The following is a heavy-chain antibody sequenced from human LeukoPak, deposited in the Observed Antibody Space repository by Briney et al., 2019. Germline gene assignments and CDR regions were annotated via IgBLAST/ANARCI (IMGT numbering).Heavy chain of an antibody. J-gene: IGHJ4*02. D-gene: IGHD3-22*01. CDR2: IYSGGST. CDR3: ARGSGYYRTFDY. V-gene: IGHV3-53*01. Sequence: PGGSLRLSCTVSGFTVSTNSMSWVRQTPGKGLEWVSFIYSGGSTHYSDSVKGRFTISRDNAKNSLYLQMNSLRAEDTAVYYCARGSGYYRTFDYWGQGTLVTVSS. CDR1: GFTVSTNS.